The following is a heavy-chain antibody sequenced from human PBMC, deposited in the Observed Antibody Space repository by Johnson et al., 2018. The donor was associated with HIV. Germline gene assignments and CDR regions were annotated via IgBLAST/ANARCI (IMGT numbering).Heavy chain of an antibody. Sequence: VQLVESGGGLVQPGRSLRLSCAGSGFNFDDYAMHWVRQAPGKGLEWVAGISRNSGRIGYADSVRGRFTISRDNAKESLYLQMNSGRADDTALYYCARVGSSWGRDAFDIWGQGTMVTVSS. V-gene: IGHV3-9*01. CDR1: GFNFDDYA. CDR2: ISRNSGRI. D-gene: IGHD6-13*01. J-gene: IGHJ3*02. CDR3: ARVGSSWGRDAFDI.